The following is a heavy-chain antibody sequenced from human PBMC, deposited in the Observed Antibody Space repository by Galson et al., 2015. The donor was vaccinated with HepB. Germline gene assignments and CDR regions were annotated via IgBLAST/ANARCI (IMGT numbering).Heavy chain of an antibody. CDR1: GYSFTSYW. CDR3: ASKGAYYDILTGPGVFSSDWYFDL. Sequence: QSGAEVKKPGESLRISCKGSGYSFTSYWISWVRQMPGKGLEWTGRIDPSDSYTNYSPSFQGHVTISADKSISTAYPQWSSLKASDTAMYYCASKGAYYDILTGPGVFSSDWYFDLWGRGTLVTVSS. V-gene: IGHV5-10-1*01. CDR2: IDPSDSYT. D-gene: IGHD3-9*01. J-gene: IGHJ2*01.